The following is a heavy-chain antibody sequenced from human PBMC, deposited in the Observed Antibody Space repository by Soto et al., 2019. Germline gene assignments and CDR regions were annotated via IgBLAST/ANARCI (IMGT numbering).Heavy chain of an antibody. CDR3: TTLRLPP. CDR2: INPNTGVT. Sequence: ASVKVSCKASGYTFTAFYMNWLRQARGQGIEWMGSINPNTGVTRHAQKFQDRVTMTRDKSINTAYMELTRLTSDDTAVYYCTTLRLPPRGQGTLVTVSS. J-gene: IGHJ5*02. CDR1: GYTFTAFY. V-gene: IGHV1-2*02. D-gene: IGHD2-15*01.